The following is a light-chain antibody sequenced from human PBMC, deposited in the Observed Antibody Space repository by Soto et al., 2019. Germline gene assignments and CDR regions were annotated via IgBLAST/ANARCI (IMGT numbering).Light chain of an antibody. CDR3: QHYNSYSEA. CDR1: QDIDKF. Sequence: DIQMTQSPSSLSASVGDRVTITCQASQDIDKFLNWYQQKPGKAPKLLIDDASNLETGVPSRFSGSGSGTHFTFTISSLQPEDIATYYCQHYNSYSEAFGQGTKVDIK. V-gene: IGKV1-33*01. CDR2: DAS. J-gene: IGKJ1*01.